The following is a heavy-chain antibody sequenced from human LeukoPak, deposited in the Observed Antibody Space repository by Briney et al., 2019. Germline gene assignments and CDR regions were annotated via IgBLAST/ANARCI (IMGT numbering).Heavy chain of an antibody. CDR2: IYSGGRT. D-gene: IGHD2-2*01. V-gene: IGHV3-66*01. J-gene: IGHJ4*02. Sequence: GGSLRLSCAASGFTVSSNYMSWVRQAPGKGLEWVSVIYSGGRTYYADSVQGRFTISRDNSKTTLYLQMNSLRAEDTAVYYCARDFRYCSSTSCYSYYFDYWGQGTLVTVSS. CDR3: ARDFRYCSSTSCYSYYFDY. CDR1: GFTVSSNY.